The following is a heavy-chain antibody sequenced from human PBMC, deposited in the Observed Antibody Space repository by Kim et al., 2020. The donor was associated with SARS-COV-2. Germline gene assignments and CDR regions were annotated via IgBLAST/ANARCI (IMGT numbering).Heavy chain of an antibody. CDR2: ISYDGSNK. CDR3: AKPRASITMVRGVTPDY. J-gene: IGHJ4*02. CDR1: GFTFSSYG. D-gene: IGHD3-10*01. Sequence: GGSLRLSCAASGFTFSSYGMHWVRQAPGKGLEWVAVISYDGSNKYYADSVKGRFTISRDNSKNTLYLQMNSLRAEDTAVYYCAKPRASITMVRGVTPDYWGQGTLVTVSS. V-gene: IGHV3-30*18.